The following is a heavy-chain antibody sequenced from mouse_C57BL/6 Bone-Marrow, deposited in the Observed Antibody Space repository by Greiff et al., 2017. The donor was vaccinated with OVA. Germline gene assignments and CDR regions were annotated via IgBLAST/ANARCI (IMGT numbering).Heavy chain of an antibody. CDR1: GFTFSSYG. D-gene: IGHD2-2*01. V-gene: IGHV5-6*01. Sequence: EVQLVESGGDLVKPGGSLKLSCAASGFTFSSYGMSWVRQTPDKGLEWVATISSGGSYTYYPASVKGRFTSSRDNAKNTLYLQMSSLKSEDTAMYYCARHWGYGSWFAYWGQGTLVTVSA. CDR2: ISSGGSYT. CDR3: ARHWGYGSWFAY. J-gene: IGHJ3*01.